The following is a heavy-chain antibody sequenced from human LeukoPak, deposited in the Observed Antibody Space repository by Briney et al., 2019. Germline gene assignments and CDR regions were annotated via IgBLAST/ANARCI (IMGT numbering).Heavy chain of an antibody. CDR3: ARVGGSGYPESGAFDI. CDR1: GYTFTSYG. CDR2: ISAYNGNT. J-gene: IGHJ3*02. Sequence: ASVKVSCKASGYTFTSYGISWVRQAPGQGLEWMGWISAYNGNTNYAQKLQGRVTMTTDTSTSTAYMELRSLRSDDTAVYYCARVGGSGYPESGAFDIWGQGTMVTVSS. D-gene: IGHD5-12*01. V-gene: IGHV1-18*01.